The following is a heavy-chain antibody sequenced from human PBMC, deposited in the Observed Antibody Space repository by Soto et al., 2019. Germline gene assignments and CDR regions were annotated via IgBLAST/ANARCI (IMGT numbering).Heavy chain of an antibody. CDR3: AKDRQCAY. CDR2: IRGSNGNT. Sequence: GGSLRLSCAASGFTFSTNDMTWVRQTPGKGLGWVSTIRGSNGNTHYADSVKGRFIISRDNSKNTLYLQMNSLRVEGTAFYYCAKDRQCAYWGQGTLVTVSS. CDR1: GFTFSTND. J-gene: IGHJ4*02. V-gene: IGHV3-23*01.